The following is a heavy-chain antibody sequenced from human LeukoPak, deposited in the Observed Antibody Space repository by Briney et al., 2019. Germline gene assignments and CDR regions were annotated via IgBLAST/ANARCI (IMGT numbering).Heavy chain of an antibody. D-gene: IGHD3-10*01. V-gene: IGHV3-23*01. CDR2: ISGGGGST. Sequence: GGSLRLSCAASGFTFSTYAMSWVRQAPGKGLEWVSGISGGGGSTYYADSVKGRFTISRDNSKNTLYLQMNSLGAEDTAVYYCAKGVRGVIITAFEIWGQGTMGTVSS. CDR1: GFTFSTYA. J-gene: IGHJ3*02. CDR3: AKGVRGVIITAFEI.